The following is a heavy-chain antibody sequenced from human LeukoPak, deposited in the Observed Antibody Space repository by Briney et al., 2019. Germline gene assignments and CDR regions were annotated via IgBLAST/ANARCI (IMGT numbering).Heavy chain of an antibody. CDR3: AKDPRDYDILTGYYMYYGMDV. Sequence: PGGSLRLSCAASGFTFSSYSMNWVRQAPGKGLEWVSSISSSSSYIYYADSVKGRFTISRDNSKNTLYLQMNSLRAEDTAVYYCAKDPRDYDILTGYYMYYGMDVWGQGTTVTVSS. J-gene: IGHJ6*02. CDR1: GFTFSSYS. CDR2: ISSSSSYI. D-gene: IGHD3-9*01. V-gene: IGHV3-21*04.